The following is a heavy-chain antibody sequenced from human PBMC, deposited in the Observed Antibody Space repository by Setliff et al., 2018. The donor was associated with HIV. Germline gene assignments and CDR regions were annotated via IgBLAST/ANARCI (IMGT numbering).Heavy chain of an antibody. Sequence: ASVKGSCKASGYTFTSYGISWVRQAPGQGLEWMGWISAYNGNTNYAQKLQGRVTMTTDTSTSTAYMELRSLRSDDTAVYYCARCMGKPDVSDYGDYVDYWGQGTLVTVSS. CDR1: GYTFTSYG. J-gene: IGHJ4*02. CDR2: ISAYNGNT. V-gene: IGHV1-18*01. CDR3: ARCMGKPDVSDYGDYVDY. D-gene: IGHD4-17*01.